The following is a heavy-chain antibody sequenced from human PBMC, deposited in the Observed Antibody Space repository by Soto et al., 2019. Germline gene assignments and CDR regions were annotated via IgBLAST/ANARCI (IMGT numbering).Heavy chain of an antibody. Sequence: QVQLVESGGGVVQPGRSLRLSCAVSGFTFSRYGMHWVRQAPGNGLEWVAGTSNDGSYKYHADSVKGRFTISRDNSKNTLYLQMNSLRAEDTAVYYCARYCSGASCYFLDYWGQGTLVTVSS. CDR3: ARYCSGASCYFLDY. CDR1: GFTFSRYG. CDR2: TSNDGSYK. D-gene: IGHD2-15*01. J-gene: IGHJ4*02. V-gene: IGHV3-30*03.